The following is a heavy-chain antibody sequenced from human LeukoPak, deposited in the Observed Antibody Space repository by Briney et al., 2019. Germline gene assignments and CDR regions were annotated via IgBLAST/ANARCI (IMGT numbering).Heavy chain of an antibody. CDR3: VRELGYCSSTSCSEPDDAFDI. J-gene: IGHJ3*02. CDR1: GGSMSSYY. D-gene: IGHD2-2*01. V-gene: IGHV4-4*07. CDR2: IYTSGST. Sequence: SETLSLTCTVSGGSMSSYYWSWIWQPAGKGLERIGRIYTSGSTNYNPSLKSRVTMSVDTSKNQFSLKLSSVTAADTAVYYCVRELGYCSSTSCSEPDDAFDIWGQGTMVTVSS.